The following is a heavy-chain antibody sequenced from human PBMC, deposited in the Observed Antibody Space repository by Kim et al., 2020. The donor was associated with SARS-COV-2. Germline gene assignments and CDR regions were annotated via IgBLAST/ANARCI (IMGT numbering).Heavy chain of an antibody. D-gene: IGHD6-19*01. CDR3: ARGNSGLVDGGDAFDI. J-gene: IGHJ3*02. Sequence: KLQGRVTMTRDTSISTAYMELSRLRSDDTAVYYCARGNSGLVDGGDAFDIWGQGTMVTVSS. V-gene: IGHV1-2*02.